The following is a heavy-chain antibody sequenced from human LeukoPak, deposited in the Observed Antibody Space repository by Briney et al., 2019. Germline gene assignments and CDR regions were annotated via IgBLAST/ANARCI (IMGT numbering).Heavy chain of an antibody. Sequence: GGSLRLSCAASGFTFRSYWMSWVRQAPGKGLEWVANIKQDGSEKYYVDSVKGRFTISRDNAKNSLYLQMNSLRAEDTAVYYCARELIVGATWHYYYYMDVCGKGTTVTVSS. CDR1: GFTFRSYW. CDR3: ARELIVGATWHYYYYMDV. D-gene: IGHD1-26*01. CDR2: IKQDGSEK. V-gene: IGHV3-7*01. J-gene: IGHJ6*03.